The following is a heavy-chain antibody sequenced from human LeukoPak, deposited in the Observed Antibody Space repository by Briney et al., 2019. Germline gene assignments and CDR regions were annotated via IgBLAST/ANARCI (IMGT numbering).Heavy chain of an antibody. Sequence: GGSLTLSCAASGFTFSNYAMRWVRQAPGKGLEWVSAISGSGDNTYYADSVKGRFALSRDNSKNTVYLQMNSLRADDTAVYYCAKTRGYCSGGTCYCDYWGQGTLVTVSS. V-gene: IGHV3-23*01. D-gene: IGHD2-15*01. CDR2: ISGSGDNT. CDR1: GFTFSNYA. J-gene: IGHJ4*02. CDR3: AKTRGYCSGGTCYCDY.